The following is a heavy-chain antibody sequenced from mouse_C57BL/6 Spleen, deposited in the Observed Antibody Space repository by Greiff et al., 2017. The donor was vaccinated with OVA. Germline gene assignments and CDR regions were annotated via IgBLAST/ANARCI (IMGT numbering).Heavy chain of an antibody. CDR2: IHPNSGST. J-gene: IGHJ3*01. D-gene: IGHD1-1*01. CDR3: ARREDYYGSSYVY. V-gene: IGHV1-64*01. Sequence: QVQLKQPGAELVKPGASVKLSCKASGYTFTSYWMHWVKQRPGQGLEWIGMIHPNSGSTNYNEKFKSKATLTVDKSSSTAYMQLSSLTSEDSAVYYCARREDYYGSSYVYWGQGTLVTVSA. CDR1: GYTFTSYW.